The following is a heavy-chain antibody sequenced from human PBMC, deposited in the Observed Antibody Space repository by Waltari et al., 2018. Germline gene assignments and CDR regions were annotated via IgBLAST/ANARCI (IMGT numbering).Heavy chain of an antibody. D-gene: IGHD2-15*01. Sequence: EVQLVESGGGLVQPGRSLRLSCTASGFPFGAYALSWFPPAPGKGLEWVGFIRSKAYGGTTEYAASVKGRFTISRDDSKSIAYLQMNSLKTEDTAVYYCTSYCSGGSCYFDYWGQGTLVTSPQ. CDR3: TSYCSGGSCYFDY. CDR1: GFPFGAYA. V-gene: IGHV3-49*03. J-gene: IGHJ4*02. CDR2: IRSKAYGGTT.